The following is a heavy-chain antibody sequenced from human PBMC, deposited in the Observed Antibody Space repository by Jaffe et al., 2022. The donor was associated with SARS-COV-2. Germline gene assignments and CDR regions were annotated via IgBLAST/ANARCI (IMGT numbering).Heavy chain of an antibody. CDR2: MNPNSGNT. D-gene: IGHD3-10*01. Sequence: QVQLVQSGAEVKKPGASVKVSCKASGYTFTGYDINWVRQATGQGLEWMGWMNPNSGNTGYAQRFQGRVTMTRDTSITTAYMELSGLRSEDTAVYYCARGGRYGPGSSGSWSSRIYFYMDVWGKGTTVTVSS. CDR1: GYTFTGYD. J-gene: IGHJ6*03. V-gene: IGHV1-8*01. CDR3: ARGGRYGPGSSGSWSSRIYFYMDV.